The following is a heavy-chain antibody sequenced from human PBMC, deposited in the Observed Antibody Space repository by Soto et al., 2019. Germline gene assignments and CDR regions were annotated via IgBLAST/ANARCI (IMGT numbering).Heavy chain of an antibody. Sequence: GGSLXLSCAVSGFXFSAYAMTWVLQGPGKGLEWVSSINGDGSPTYYADSVKGRFTISRDNFKNTLYLQMNSLRGEDTAVYYCARNSKGSSRSAIDYWVQGIRVTVSS. CDR3: ARNSKGSSRSAIDY. J-gene: IGHJ4*02. D-gene: IGHD6-6*01. V-gene: IGHV3-23*01. CDR2: INGDGSPT. CDR1: GFXFSAYA.